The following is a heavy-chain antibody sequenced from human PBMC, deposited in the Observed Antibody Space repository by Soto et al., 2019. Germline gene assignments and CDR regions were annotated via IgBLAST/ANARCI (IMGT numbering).Heavy chain of an antibody. Sequence: APVEVSCKGSGLTLTSLGMSSGWHAPGQRPEWMGWISAYNGNTNYAQKLQGRVTVTTDTSTSTAYMELRSLRSDDTAVYYCARVVFQTFGVVIIPVTWFDPWGQGTLVTVSS. D-gene: IGHD3-3*01. J-gene: IGHJ5*02. CDR1: GLTLTSLG. V-gene: IGHV1-18*01. CDR3: ARVVFQTFGVVIIPVTWFDP. CDR2: ISAYNGNT.